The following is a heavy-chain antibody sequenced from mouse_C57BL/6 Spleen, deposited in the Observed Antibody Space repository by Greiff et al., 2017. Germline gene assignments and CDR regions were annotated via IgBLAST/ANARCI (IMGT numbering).Heavy chain of an antibody. J-gene: IGHJ2*01. D-gene: IGHD1-3*01. CDR2: ISSGGSYT. CDR1: GFTFSSYG. Sequence: EVKLMESGGDLVKPGGSLKLSCAASGFTFSSYGMSWVRQTPDKRLEWVATISSGGSYTYYPDSVKGRFTLSRDHAKNTLYMQMSSLKYEDTAMYYCERYWEVGDFDYWGQGTTLTVSS. CDR3: ERYWEVGDFDY. V-gene: IGHV5-6*01.